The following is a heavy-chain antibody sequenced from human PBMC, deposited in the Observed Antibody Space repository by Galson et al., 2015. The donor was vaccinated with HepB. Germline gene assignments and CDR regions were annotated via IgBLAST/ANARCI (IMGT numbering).Heavy chain of an antibody. CDR3: TTLAAAIPRIMITFGGVIGSDY. Sequence: SLRLSCAASGFTFNNAWMSWVRQAPGKGLEWVDRIKSKTDGGTTDYAAPVKGRFTISRDDSKNTLYLQMNSLKTEDTAVYYCTTLAAAIPRIMITFGGVIGSDYWGQGTLVTVSS. J-gene: IGHJ4*02. CDR1: GFTFNNAW. V-gene: IGHV3-15*01. CDR2: IKSKTDGGTT. D-gene: IGHD3-16*02.